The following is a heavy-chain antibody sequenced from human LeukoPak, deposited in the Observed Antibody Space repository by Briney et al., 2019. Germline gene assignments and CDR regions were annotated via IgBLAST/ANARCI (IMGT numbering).Heavy chain of an antibody. J-gene: IGHJ4*02. CDR2: INHSGST. D-gene: IGHD6-19*01. CDR3: ARVRSSGDNED. Sequence: SETLSLTCAVYGGSFSGYYWSWIRQPPGKGLEWIGEINHSGSTNYNPSLKSRVTISVDTSKNQFSLKLSSVTAADTAVYYCARVRSSGDNEDWDQGTLVTVSS. CDR1: GGSFSGYY. V-gene: IGHV4-34*01.